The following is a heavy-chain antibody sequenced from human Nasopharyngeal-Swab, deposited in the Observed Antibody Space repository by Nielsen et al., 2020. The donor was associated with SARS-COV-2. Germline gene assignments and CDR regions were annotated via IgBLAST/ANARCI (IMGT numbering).Heavy chain of an antibody. V-gene: IGHV3-48*04. CDR2: ISSSSSTT. Sequence: GGSLRLSCAASGFTFSSYSMNWVRQAPGKGLEWVSYISSSSSTTYYADSVKGRFTISRDNAKNSLYLQMNSLRAEDTAVYYCARSPRYYYDSSGYYPRVDFDYWGQGTLVTVSS. CDR3: ARSPRYYYDSSGYYPRVDFDY. D-gene: IGHD3-22*01. J-gene: IGHJ4*02. CDR1: GFTFSSYS.